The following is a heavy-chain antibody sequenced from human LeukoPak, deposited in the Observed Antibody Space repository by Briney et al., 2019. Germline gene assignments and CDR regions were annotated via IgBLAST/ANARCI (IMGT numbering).Heavy chain of an antibody. J-gene: IGHJ4*02. D-gene: IGHD3-10*01. CDR3: AKASWVSGTDAVR. CDR2: IYYSGST. V-gene: IGHV4-39*07. CDR1: GGSISSSSYY. Sequence: SETLSLTCTVSGGSISSSSYYWGWIRQPPGKGLEWIGSIYYSGSTYYNPSLKSRVTISVDTSKNQFSLKLSSVTAADTAIYYCAKASWVSGTDAVRWGQGTLVTVSS.